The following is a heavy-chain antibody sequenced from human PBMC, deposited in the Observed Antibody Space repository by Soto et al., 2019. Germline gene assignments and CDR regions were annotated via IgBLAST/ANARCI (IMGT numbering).Heavy chain of an antibody. CDR3: ARDLGGWPDY. CDR2: INAGNGNT. CDR1: GYTLTSYA. J-gene: IGHJ4*02. D-gene: IGHD2-15*01. Sequence: ASVKVSCKAYGYTLTSYAMHWVRQAPGQRLEWMGWINAGNGNTKYSQKFQGRVTITRDTSASTAYMELSSLRSEDTAVYYCARDLGGWPDYWGQGTLVTVPQ. V-gene: IGHV1-3*01.